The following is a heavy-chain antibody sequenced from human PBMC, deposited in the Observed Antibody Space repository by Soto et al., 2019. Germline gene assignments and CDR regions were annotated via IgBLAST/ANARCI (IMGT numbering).Heavy chain of an antibody. D-gene: IGHD6-6*01. CDR1: GGSISSYY. Sequence: SETLSLTCTVSGGSISSYYWSWIRQPPGKGLEWIGYIYYSGSTNYNPSLKSRVTIPVDTSKNQISLKLSSVTAADTAVYYCARARSIAARRGASFDYWGQGTLVTVSS. CDR3: ARARSIAARRGASFDY. J-gene: IGHJ4*02. CDR2: IYYSGST. V-gene: IGHV4-59*01.